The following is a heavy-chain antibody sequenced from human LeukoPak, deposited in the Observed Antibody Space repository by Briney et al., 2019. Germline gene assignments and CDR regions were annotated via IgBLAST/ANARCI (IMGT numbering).Heavy chain of an antibody. CDR2: ISSSGNTI. J-gene: IGHJ4*02. CDR1: GFIFSDYY. V-gene: IGHV3-11*01. D-gene: IGHD3-3*01. CDR3: SRDTKFLDY. Sequence: GGSLRLSCATSGFIFSDYYMSWIRQAPGRGLEWISYISSSGNTIYYAESVKGRFTIPRDNAKKSLYLQMNSLRADDTAVYYCSRDTKFLDYWGQGILVTVSS.